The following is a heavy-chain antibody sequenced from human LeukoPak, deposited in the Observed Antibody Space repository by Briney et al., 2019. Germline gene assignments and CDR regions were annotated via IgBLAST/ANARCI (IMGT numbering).Heavy chain of an antibody. CDR3: ARTGIAARLGYYYMDV. D-gene: IGHD6-6*01. V-gene: IGHV4-39*07. CDR2: IYYSGST. J-gene: IGHJ6*03. Sequence: SETLSLTCTVSGGSISSSSYYWGWIRQPPGKGLEWIGSIYYSGSTYYNPSLKSRVTISVDTSKNQFSLKLSSVTAADTAIYYCARTGIAARLGYYYMDVWGKGTTVTVSS. CDR1: GGSISSSSYY.